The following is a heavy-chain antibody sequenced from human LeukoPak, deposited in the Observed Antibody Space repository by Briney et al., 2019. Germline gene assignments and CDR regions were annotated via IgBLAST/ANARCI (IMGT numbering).Heavy chain of an antibody. CDR3: AKDEVTSGGGLAS. J-gene: IGHJ5*02. D-gene: IGHD2-21*02. CDR1: GFSVSGTH. CDR2: MYTGGTT. Sequence: GGSLRLSCAASGFSVSGTHMSWVRQAPGEGLEWVAAMYTGGTTYYTDAVTGRFTVSRDTSRNILFLHMDSLRTEDTAVYYCAKDEVTSGGGLASWGQGTLVIVSS. V-gene: IGHV3-53*01.